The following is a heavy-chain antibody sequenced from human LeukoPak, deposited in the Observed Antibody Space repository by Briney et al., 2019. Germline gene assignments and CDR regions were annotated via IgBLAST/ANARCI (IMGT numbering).Heavy chain of an antibody. CDR1: GYTFTSYY. V-gene: IGHV1-46*01. Sequence: ASVKVSCKASGYTFTSYYMHWVRQAPGQGLEWMGIINPSGGSTSYAQKFQGKVTMTRDTSTSTVYMELSSLRSEDTAVYYCARAKDPVVPAAALDYWGQGTLVTVSS. CDR3: ARAKDPVVPAAALDY. J-gene: IGHJ4*02. CDR2: INPSGGST. D-gene: IGHD2-2*01.